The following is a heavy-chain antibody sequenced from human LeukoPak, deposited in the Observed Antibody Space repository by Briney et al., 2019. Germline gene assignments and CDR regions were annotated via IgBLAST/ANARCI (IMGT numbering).Heavy chain of an antibody. CDR3: ARERVSVDTAMNYYYYGMDV. J-gene: IGHJ6*02. V-gene: IGHV1-2*02. Sequence: GASVKVSCKASGYTFTGYYMHWVRQAPGQGLEWMGWINPNSGGTNYAQKFQGRVTMTRDTSISTAYMELSRLRSDNTAVYYCARERVSVDTAMNYYYYGMDVWGQGTTVTVSS. CDR1: GYTFTGYY. CDR2: INPNSGGT. D-gene: IGHD5-18*01.